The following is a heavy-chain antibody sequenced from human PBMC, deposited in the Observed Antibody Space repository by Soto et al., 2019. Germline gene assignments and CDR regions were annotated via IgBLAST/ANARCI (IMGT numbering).Heavy chain of an antibody. V-gene: IGHV3-48*01. D-gene: IGHD3-22*01. CDR2: ISSSSTTI. CDR3: ARAIKHYYDSSGRPDY. Sequence: GGSLRLSCAASGFTFSTYGMNWVRQAPVKGLEWVSFISSSSTTIYYADSVRGRFTISRDNAKNSLYLQMNSLRAEDTAVYYCARAIKHYYDSSGRPDYWGQGTLVTVSS. J-gene: IGHJ4*02. CDR1: GFTFSTYG.